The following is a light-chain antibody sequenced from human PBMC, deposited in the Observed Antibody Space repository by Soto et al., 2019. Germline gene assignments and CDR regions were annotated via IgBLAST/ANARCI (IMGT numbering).Light chain of an antibody. V-gene: IGKV3-11*01. CDR3: QQRDAWPLT. CDR2: DTS. Sequence: EIVLTQSPATPSLSPGERATLSCRASQSDRSYLSWYQQKPGQAPRLLIYDTSNRAAGVPARFSGSGSGTDFTLTISSLEPEDSAVFYCQQRDAWPLTFGGGTKVEI. CDR1: QSDRSY. J-gene: IGKJ4*01.